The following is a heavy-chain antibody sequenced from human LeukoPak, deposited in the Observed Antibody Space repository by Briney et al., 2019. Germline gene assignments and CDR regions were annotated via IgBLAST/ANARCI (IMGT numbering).Heavy chain of an antibody. CDR1: GGSISSYY. CDR3: ARAQTTYDFWSGYYGSWFDP. J-gene: IGHJ5*02. CDR2: IYYSGST. Sequence: SETLSLTCTVSGGSISSYYWSWIRQPPGKGLEWIGYIYYSGSTNYNPSLKSRVTISVDTSKNQFSLKLSSVTAADTAVYYCARAQTTYDFWSGYYGSWFDPWGQGTLVTVSS. V-gene: IGHV4-59*01. D-gene: IGHD3-3*01.